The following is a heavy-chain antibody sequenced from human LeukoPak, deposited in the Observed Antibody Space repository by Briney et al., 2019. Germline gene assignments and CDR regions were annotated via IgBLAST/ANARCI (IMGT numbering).Heavy chain of an antibody. Sequence: SETLSLTCSVSGGSISSSSYFWGWIRQPPGKGLEWIASVHYSGSTYYNPSLKSRVTISVDTSKNQFSLKLSSVTAADTAVYYCARHSLRYSNYGRFDYWGQGTLVTVSS. V-gene: IGHV4-39*01. D-gene: IGHD4-11*01. J-gene: IGHJ4*02. CDR3: ARHSLRYSNYGRFDY. CDR1: GGSISSSSYF. CDR2: VHYSGST.